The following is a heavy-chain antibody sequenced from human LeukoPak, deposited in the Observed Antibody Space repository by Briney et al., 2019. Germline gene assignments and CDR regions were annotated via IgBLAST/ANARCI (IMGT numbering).Heavy chain of an antibody. D-gene: IGHD5-18*01. CDR1: GGSISSYY. CDR2: IYYSGST. V-gene: IGHV4-59*01. Sequence: PSETLSLTCTVSGGSISSYYWSWIRQPPGKGLEWIGYIYYSGSTNYNPSLKSRVTISVDTSKNQFSLKLSTVTAADTAVYYCAGGYIYGSTYYYMDVWGKGTTVTISS. CDR3: AGGYIYGSTYYYMDV. J-gene: IGHJ6*03.